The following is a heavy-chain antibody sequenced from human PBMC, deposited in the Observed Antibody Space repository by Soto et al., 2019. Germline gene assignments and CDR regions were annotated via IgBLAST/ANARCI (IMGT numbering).Heavy chain of an antibody. Sequence: QVQLVESGGGVVRPGRSLRLSCAASGFTFSSYGMHWVRQAPGKGLEWVAVISYDGSNKYYADSVKGRFTISRDNSKNTLYLQMNSLRAEDTAVYYCAKAKGYCSGGSCYLDYWGQGTLVTVSS. CDR3: AKAKGYCSGGSCYLDY. V-gene: IGHV3-30*18. J-gene: IGHJ4*02. CDR1: GFTFSSYG. CDR2: ISYDGSNK. D-gene: IGHD2-15*01.